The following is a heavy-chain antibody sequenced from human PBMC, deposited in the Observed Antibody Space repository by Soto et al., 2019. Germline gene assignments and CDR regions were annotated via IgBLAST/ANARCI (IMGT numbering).Heavy chain of an antibody. J-gene: IGHJ4*02. CDR2: INPSGGST. CDR3: ARYDYYGYYFDY. V-gene: IGHV1-46*01. D-gene: IGHD1-26*01. CDR1: GYTFSTYY. Sequence: QVQLVQSGAEVKKPGASVKVSCKASGYTFSTYYMHWVRQAPGQGYEWMGIINPSGGSTTYAQKFQGRVTMTRDTSTTTVYMELSSLKSEDTAVYYCARYDYYGYYFDYWGQGTLVTVSS.